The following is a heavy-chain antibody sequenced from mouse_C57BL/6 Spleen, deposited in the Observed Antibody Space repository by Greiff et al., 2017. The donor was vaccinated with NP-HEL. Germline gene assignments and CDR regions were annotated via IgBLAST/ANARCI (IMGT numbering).Heavy chain of an antibody. J-gene: IGHJ1*03. CDR3: ARATMVKPWYFDV. Sequence: EVQRVESGGGLVKPGGSLKLSCAASGFTFSSYTMSWVRQTPEKRLEWVATISGGGGNTYYPDSVKGRFTISRDNAKNTLYLQMSSLRSEDTALYYCARATMVKPWYFDVWGTGTTVTVSS. D-gene: IGHD2-1*01. CDR2: ISGGGGNT. V-gene: IGHV5-9*01. CDR1: GFTFSSYT.